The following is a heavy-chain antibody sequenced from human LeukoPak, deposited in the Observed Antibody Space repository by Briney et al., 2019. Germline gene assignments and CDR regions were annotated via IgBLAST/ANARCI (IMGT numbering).Heavy chain of an antibody. D-gene: IGHD2-2*01. CDR2: ISAYNGNT. CDR3: ARDTWFLTITSLVPDAFDI. V-gene: IGHV1-18*01. J-gene: IGHJ3*02. Sequence: GASVKVSCKASGYTLTSYGISWVRQAPGQGLEWMGWISAYNGNTNYAQKLQGRVTMTTDTSTSTAYVELRSLRSDDTAVYYCARDTWFLTITSLVPDAFDIWGQGTMVTVSS. CDR1: GYTLTSYG.